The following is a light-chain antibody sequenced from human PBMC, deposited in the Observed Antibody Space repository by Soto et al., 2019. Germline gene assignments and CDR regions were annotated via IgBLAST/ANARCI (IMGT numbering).Light chain of an antibody. CDR1: SSDVGGSNG. V-gene: IGLV2-18*02. J-gene: IGLJ1*01. CDR2: DVS. CDR3: SSYTSSSTYV. Sequence: QSALTQPPSVSGSPGQSVAISCTGTSSDVGGSNGVSWYQQPPGTAPKLIIYDVSNRPSGVPDRFSGSKSGNPASLIISGLQAEDEGDYYCSSYTSSSTYVFGTGTKVTVL.